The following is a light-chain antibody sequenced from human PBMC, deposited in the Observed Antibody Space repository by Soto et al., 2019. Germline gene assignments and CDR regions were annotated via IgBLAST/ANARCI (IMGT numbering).Light chain of an antibody. Sequence: IVMTQSPATLSVSPGERATLSCRASQSVSSNLAWYQQKPGQAPRLLIYGASTRATSIPARFSGSGSGTAITLTISSLQSEDFAVYYCQQYNNWPWTFGQGTKVEIK. CDR3: QQYNNWPWT. V-gene: IGKV3-15*01. J-gene: IGKJ1*01. CDR1: QSVSSN. CDR2: GAS.